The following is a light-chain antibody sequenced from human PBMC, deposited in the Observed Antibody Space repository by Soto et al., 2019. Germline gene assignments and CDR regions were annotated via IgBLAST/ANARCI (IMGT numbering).Light chain of an antibody. CDR2: GAS. CDR3: QQYNNWPRT. J-gene: IGKJ1*01. V-gene: IGKV3-15*01. CDR1: QSVSNN. Sequence: IVMTQSPATLSVSPGERATLSRRASQSVSNNLAWYQQKPGQAPRLLIYGASTRATGIPARFSGSGSGTEFTLTISSLQSEDFALYYCQQYNNWPRTFGQGTKVDIK.